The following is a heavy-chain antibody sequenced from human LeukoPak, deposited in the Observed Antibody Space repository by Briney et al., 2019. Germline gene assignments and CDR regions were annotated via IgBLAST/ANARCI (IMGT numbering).Heavy chain of an antibody. CDR1: GLTVSSDY. D-gene: IGHD2/OR15-2a*01. CDR3: ARGIID. CDR2: SSSSHDT. Sequence: GGSLRLSCAAYGLTVSSDYMSWVRQAPGKGLEWVSLSSSSHDTHYADSVKGRFTVSRDTSKNTLYLQMNSLRVEDTAVYYCARGIIDWGQGTLDTVSS. V-gene: IGHV3-53*01. J-gene: IGHJ4*02.